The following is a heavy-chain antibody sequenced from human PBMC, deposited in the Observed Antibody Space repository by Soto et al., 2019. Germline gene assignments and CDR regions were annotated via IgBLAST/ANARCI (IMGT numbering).Heavy chain of an antibody. J-gene: IGHJ6*02. V-gene: IGHV3-23*01. D-gene: IGHD3-10*01. CDR2: ISGRGDNT. Sequence: PGGSLRLSCAASGFIFSNYVMSWVRQTPGKGLEWVSGISGRGDNTYYADSVKGRITVSRDNSKNTLYLQMDSLRDEDTAVYYCARVPHFYGLGSYTPLDYYYYGMDVWGQGTTVTVSS. CDR1: GFIFSNYV. CDR3: ARVPHFYGLGSYTPLDYYYYGMDV.